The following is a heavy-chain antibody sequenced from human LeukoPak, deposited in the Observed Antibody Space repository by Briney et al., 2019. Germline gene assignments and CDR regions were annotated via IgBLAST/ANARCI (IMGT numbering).Heavy chain of an antibody. CDR3: AKGNSGYNSGYYYHFFDY. CDR2: IGGGGGT. CDR1: GFTFNTYA. V-gene: IGHV3-23*01. D-gene: IGHD5-12*01. Sequence: GGSLRLSCAASGFTFNTYAMSWVRQAPGKGLEWVSSIGGGGGTYYADSLKGRFTISRDNSKNTLYLQMNSLRAEDTAVYYCAKGNSGYNSGYYYHFFDYWGQGTLVTVSP. J-gene: IGHJ4*02.